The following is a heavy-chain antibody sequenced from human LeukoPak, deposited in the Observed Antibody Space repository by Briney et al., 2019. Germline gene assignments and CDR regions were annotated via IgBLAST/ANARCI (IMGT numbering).Heavy chain of an antibody. Sequence: GGSLRLSCAASGFTFSSYGMHWVRQAPGKGLEWVAFIRYDGSNKYYADSVKGRFTISRDNSKNTLYLQMNSLRAEDTAVYYCAKEAYDFWSGYGYYYYYMDVWGKGTTVTVSS. V-gene: IGHV3-30*02. CDR1: GFTFSSYG. CDR3: AKEAYDFWSGYGYYYYYMDV. CDR2: IRYDGSNK. D-gene: IGHD3-3*01. J-gene: IGHJ6*03.